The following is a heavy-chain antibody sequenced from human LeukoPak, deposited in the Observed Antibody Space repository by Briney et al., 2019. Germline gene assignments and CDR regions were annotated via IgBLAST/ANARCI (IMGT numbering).Heavy chain of an antibody. D-gene: IGHD5-18*01. CDR1: GGSISSYY. J-gene: IGHJ3*02. CDR2: IYTSGST. CDR3: ASLPRGYSYGYGDAFDI. Sequence: SETLSLTXTVSGGSISSYYWSWIRQPAGKGLEWIGRIYTSGSTNYNPSLKSRVTMSVDTSKNQFSLKLSSVTAADTAVYYCASLPRGYSYGYGDAFDIWGQGTMVTVSS. V-gene: IGHV4-4*07.